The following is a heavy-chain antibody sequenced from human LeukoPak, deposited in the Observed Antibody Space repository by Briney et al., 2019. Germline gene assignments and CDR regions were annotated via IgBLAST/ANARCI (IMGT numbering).Heavy chain of an antibody. V-gene: IGHV3-64*04. D-gene: IGHD3-22*01. CDR2: ISSNGGST. CDR1: GFTFSSYA. Sequence: GGSLRLSCSASGFTFSSYAMHWVRQAPGKGLEYVSAISSNGGSTYYADSVKGRFTISRDNAKNSLYLQMNSLRAEDTAVYYCARDQGGRYYDSSGYSIDYWAREPWSPSPQ. CDR3: ARDQGGRYYDSSGYSIDY. J-gene: IGHJ4*02.